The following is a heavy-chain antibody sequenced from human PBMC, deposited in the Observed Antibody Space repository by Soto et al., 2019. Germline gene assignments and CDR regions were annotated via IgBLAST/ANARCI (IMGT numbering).Heavy chain of an antibody. CDR3: ARALGVVIIPDSFDP. CDR1: GGSISSSNW. CDR2: IYHSGST. D-gene: IGHD3-3*01. Sequence: SETLSLTCAVSGGSISSSNWWSWVRQPPGKGLEWIGEIYHSGSTNYNPSLKSRVTISVDKSKNQFSLKLSSVTAADTAVYYCARALGVVIIPDSFDPWGQGPLVTRSS. V-gene: IGHV4-4*02. J-gene: IGHJ5*02.